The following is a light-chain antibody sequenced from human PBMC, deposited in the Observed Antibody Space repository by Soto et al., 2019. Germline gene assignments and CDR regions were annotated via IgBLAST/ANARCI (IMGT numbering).Light chain of an antibody. J-gene: IGLJ2*01. Sequence: QSVLTQPPSVSGAPGQRGTISCTGSSSNIGAGYDVHWYQQLPGTAPKLLIYGNSNRPSGVPDRFSGSKSGTSASLAITGLQAEDEADYYCQSYASSLSGSWVFGGGTKLTVL. V-gene: IGLV1-40*01. CDR2: GNS. CDR1: SSNIGAGYD. CDR3: QSYASSLSGSWV.